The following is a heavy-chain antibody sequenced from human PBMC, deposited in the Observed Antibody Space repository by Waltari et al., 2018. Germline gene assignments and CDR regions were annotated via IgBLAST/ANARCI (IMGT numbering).Heavy chain of an antibody. CDR2: ISSSGSTI. V-gene: IGHV3-48*03. J-gene: IGHJ4*02. Sequence: EVQLVESGGGLVQPGGSLRLSCAASGFTFSSYEMNWVRQAPGKGLEWVSYISSSGSTIYDADSVKGRFTISRDNAKNSLYLQMNSLRAEDTAVYYCARGFGSSNLALWGQGTLVTVSS. CDR3: ARGFGSSNLAL. CDR1: GFTFSSYE. D-gene: IGHD3-10*01.